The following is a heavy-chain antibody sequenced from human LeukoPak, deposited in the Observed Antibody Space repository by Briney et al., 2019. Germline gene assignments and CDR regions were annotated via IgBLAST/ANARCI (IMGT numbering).Heavy chain of an antibody. J-gene: IGHJ4*02. D-gene: IGHD3-3*01. CDR2: INPNSGGT. Sequence: ASVKVSCEASGYTFTGYYMHWVRQAPGQGLEWMGWINPNSGGTNYAQKFQGRVTMTRDTSISTAYMELSRLRSDDTAVYYCARAELRFTMYYFDYWGQGTLVTVSS. CDR3: ARAELRFTMYYFDY. V-gene: IGHV1-2*02. CDR1: GYTFTGYY.